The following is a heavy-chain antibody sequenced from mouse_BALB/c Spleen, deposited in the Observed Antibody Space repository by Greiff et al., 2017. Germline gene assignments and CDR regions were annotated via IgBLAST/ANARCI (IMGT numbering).Heavy chain of an antibody. J-gene: IGHJ4*01. Sequence: VQLQQSGAELVRPGVSVKISCKGSGYTFTDYAMHWVKQSHAKSLEWIGVISTYYGAASYNQKFKGKATMTVDKSSSTAYMELARLTSEDSAIYYCARGVDDGYYGAMDYWGQGTSVTVSS. D-gene: IGHD2-3*01. V-gene: IGHV1S137*01. CDR3: ARGVDDGYYGAMDY. CDR2: ISTYYGAA. CDR1: GYTFTDYA.